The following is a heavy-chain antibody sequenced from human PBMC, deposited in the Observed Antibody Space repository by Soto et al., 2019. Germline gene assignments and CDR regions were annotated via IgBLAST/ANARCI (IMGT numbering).Heavy chain of an antibody. CDR2: ISYAGDYK. V-gene: IGHV3-30-3*01. Sequence: QVHLVESGGGVVQPGGSLRLSCAASGFNFRGFTMHWVRQAPDKGLEWLSVISYAGDYKNYADSVRGRTTISRDNSKNTLFLHMNSLRPDDTAVYFCAREPWGYSGSATHFDYWGQGTLVIVSP. CDR3: AREPWGYSGSATHFDY. CDR1: GFNFRGFT. J-gene: IGHJ4*02. D-gene: IGHD6-25*01.